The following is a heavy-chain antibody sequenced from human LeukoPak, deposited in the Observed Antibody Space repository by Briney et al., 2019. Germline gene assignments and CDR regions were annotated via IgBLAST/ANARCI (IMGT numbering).Heavy chain of an antibody. CDR2: IYSGGST. V-gene: IGHV3-53*01. Sequence: GGSLRLSCAASGFTVSSNYMSWVRQAPGKGLEWVSVIYSGGSTYYADSVKGRFTISRDNAKKSLYLQMNNLRAEDTAVYYCARRDCDSIKCRGSNWFDPWGQGTLVSVSS. CDR3: ARRDCDSIKCRGSNWFDP. J-gene: IGHJ5*02. CDR1: GFTVSSNY. D-gene: IGHD3-22*01.